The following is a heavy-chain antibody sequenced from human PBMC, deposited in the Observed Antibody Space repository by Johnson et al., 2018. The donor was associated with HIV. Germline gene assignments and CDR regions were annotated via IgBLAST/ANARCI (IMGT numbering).Heavy chain of an antibody. CDR2: INWNGGSR. D-gene: IGHD5-24*01. Sequence: VQLVESGGGVVRPGGSLRLSCAASGFTFDDYGMSWVRQAPGKGLEWVAGINWNGGSRGYADSVKGRFTISRDNAKNSLYLQMNSLRVEDTAEYYCTSIPPPKLDGAFDIWGQGTMVTVSS. CDR1: GFTFDDYG. CDR3: TSIPPPKLDGAFDI. V-gene: IGHV3-20*04. J-gene: IGHJ3*02.